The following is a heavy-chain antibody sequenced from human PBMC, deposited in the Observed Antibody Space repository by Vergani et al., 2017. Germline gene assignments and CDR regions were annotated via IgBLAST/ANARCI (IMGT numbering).Heavy chain of an antibody. CDR2: IIPILGIA. J-gene: IGHJ3*02. CDR3: AGVFTYYGAFDI. D-gene: IGHD3-3*01. V-gene: IGHV1-69*02. CDR1: GGTFSSYT. Sequence: QVQLVQSGAEVKKPGSLVKVSCKASGGTFSSYTISWVRQAPGQGLEWMGRIIPILGIANYAQKFQGRVTITADKSTSTAYMELSSLRSEDTAVYYCAGVFTYYGAFDIWGQGTMVTVSS.